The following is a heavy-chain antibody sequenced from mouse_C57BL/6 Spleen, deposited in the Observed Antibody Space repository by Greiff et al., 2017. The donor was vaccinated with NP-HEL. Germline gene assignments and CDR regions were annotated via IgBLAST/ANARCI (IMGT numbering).Heavy chain of an antibody. CDR2: ISDGGSYT. D-gene: IGHD2-2*01. J-gene: IGHJ3*01. CDR1: GFTFSSYA. V-gene: IGHV5-4*03. Sequence: DVKLVESGGGLVKPGGSLKLSCAASGFTFSSYAMSWVRQTPEKRLEWVATISDGGSYTYYPDNVKGRFTISRDNAKNNLYLQMSHLKSEDTAMYYCARGGGYDAWFAYWGQGTLVTVSA. CDR3: ARGGGYDAWFAY.